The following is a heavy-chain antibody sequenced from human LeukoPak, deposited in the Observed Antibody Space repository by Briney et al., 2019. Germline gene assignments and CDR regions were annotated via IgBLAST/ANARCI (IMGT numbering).Heavy chain of an antibody. CDR2: INPNNGGT. V-gene: IGHV1-2*02. CDR1: GYTFSGYH. CDR3: TREGRPANYYDWFDP. Sequence: GASVKVSCKASGYTFSGYHMHWVRQAPGQGPEWMGSINPNNGGTNYAQKFQGRVTMTRDTSISTVYMDLSSLRSDDTAVYYCTREGRPANYYDWFDPWGQGTLVTVSS. J-gene: IGHJ5*02. D-gene: IGHD3-10*01.